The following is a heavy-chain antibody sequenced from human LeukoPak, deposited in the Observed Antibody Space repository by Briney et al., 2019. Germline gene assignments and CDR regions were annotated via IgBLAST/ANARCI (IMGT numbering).Heavy chain of an antibody. J-gene: IGHJ6*03. CDR2: INHSGST. CDR1: GGSFSGYY. CDR3: ARVGGTPYYYYYMDV. Sequence: SETLSLTCAVYGGSFSGYYWSWIRQPPGKGLEWIGEINHSGSTNYNPSLKSRVTISVDTSKNQFSLKLSSVTAADTAVYYCARVGGTPYYYYYMDVWGKGTTVTVSS. D-gene: IGHD6-19*01. V-gene: IGHV4-34*01.